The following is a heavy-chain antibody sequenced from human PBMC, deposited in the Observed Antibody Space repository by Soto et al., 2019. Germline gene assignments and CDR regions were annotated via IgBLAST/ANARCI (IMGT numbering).Heavy chain of an antibody. V-gene: IGHV4-34*01. J-gene: IGHJ1*01. D-gene: IGHD6-13*01. CDR2: INHSGST. CDR1: GGSFSGYY. CDR3: ARGPAAAGTRGYFQH. Sequence: SETLSLTCAVYGGSFSGYYWSWIRQPPGKGLEWIGKINHSGSTNYNPSLKSRVTISVDTSKNQFSLKLSSVTAADTAVYYCARGPAAAGTRGYFQHWGQGTLVTVSS.